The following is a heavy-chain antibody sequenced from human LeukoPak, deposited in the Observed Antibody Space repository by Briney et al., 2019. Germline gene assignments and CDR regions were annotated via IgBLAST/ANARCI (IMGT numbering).Heavy chain of an antibody. J-gene: IGHJ4*02. CDR1: GFTFSNYA. CDR3: AKDSAKKYDDY. V-gene: IGHV3-23*01. CDR2: ISGSDGTT. Sequence: GGSLRLSCAASGFTFSNYAMSWVRQAPGKGLEWVSGISGSDGTTYYADSVKGRFTISRDNSKNTLYLQMNGLRAEDAAVYYCAKDSAKKYDDYWGQGTLVTVSS. D-gene: IGHD2/OR15-2a*01.